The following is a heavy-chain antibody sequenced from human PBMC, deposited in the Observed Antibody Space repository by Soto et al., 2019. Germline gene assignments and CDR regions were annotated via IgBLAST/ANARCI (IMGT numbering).Heavy chain of an antibody. CDR3: ARGPHPPFDY. Sequence: QVQLVESGGGVVQPGGSLRLSCAASGFTFSNYGMHWVRQAPGKGLEWVAVIWYDGNNKYYADSVKGRFTISRDNSNNPLYGQMTSLRAEDRAVYYWARGPHPPFDYWGQGTLVTVPS. CDR2: IWYDGNNK. V-gene: IGHV3-33*01. J-gene: IGHJ4*02. CDR1: GFTFSNYG.